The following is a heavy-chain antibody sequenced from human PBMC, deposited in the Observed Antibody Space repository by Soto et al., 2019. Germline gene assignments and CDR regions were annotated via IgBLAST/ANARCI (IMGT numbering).Heavy chain of an antibody. CDR3: AGGGSIVVATRRLMDV. V-gene: IGHV4-59*03. Sequence: QVQLQESGPTLVKPSETLSLTCTVSGGSIRSYCWTWIRQRPGGGLERIGCICNSGTTNYNLFLNSRVAISIDTQKNQFSLQLSSVTVADTALYYCAGGGSIVVATRRLMDVWGKGTTVTVSS. CDR2: ICNSGTT. D-gene: IGHD3-22*01. J-gene: IGHJ6*03. CDR1: GGSIRSYC.